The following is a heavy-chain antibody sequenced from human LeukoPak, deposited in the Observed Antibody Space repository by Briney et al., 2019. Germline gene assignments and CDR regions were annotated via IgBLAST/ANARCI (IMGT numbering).Heavy chain of an antibody. J-gene: IGHJ5*02. CDR1: GGSINYYY. CDR2: IYYSGGT. CDR3: ARVVPNYDFWSGYLWAGWFDP. D-gene: IGHD3-3*01. Sequence: SETLSLTCTVSGGSINYYYWMWIRQPPGKGLEWIGYIYYSGGTHYNPSLKSRVTMLVDTSKNQFSLKLTAVTAADTAVYYCARVVPNYDFWSGYLWAGWFDPWGQGTLVTVSS. V-gene: IGHV4-59*01.